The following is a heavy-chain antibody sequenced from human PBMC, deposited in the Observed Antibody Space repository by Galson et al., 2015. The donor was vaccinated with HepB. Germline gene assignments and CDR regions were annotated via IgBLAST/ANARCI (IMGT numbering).Heavy chain of an antibody. CDR2: ISYDGSNK. Sequence: SLRLSCAASGFTFSSYAMHWVRQAPGKGLEWVAVISYDGSNKYDADSVKGRFTISRDNSKNTLYLQMNSLRAEDTAVYYCARARGWFGELSYFDYWGQGTLVTVSS. CDR3: ARARGWFGELSYFDY. V-gene: IGHV3-30*04. CDR1: GFTFSSYA. J-gene: IGHJ4*02. D-gene: IGHD3-10*01.